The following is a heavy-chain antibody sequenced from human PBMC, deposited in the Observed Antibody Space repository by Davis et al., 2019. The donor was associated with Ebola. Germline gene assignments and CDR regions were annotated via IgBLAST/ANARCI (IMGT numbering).Heavy chain of an antibody. D-gene: IGHD6-13*01. Sequence: ASVKVSCKASGYTFTSYGISWVRQAPGQGLEWMGWISAYNGNTNYAQKLQGRVTMTTDTSTRTAYRELRSLRSEDTAVYYCARDVLPPREDYSSSWFVGGHWFDPWGQGTLVTVSS. CDR1: GYTFTSYG. CDR2: ISAYNGNT. J-gene: IGHJ5*02. CDR3: ARDVLPPREDYSSSWFVGGHWFDP. V-gene: IGHV1-18*01.